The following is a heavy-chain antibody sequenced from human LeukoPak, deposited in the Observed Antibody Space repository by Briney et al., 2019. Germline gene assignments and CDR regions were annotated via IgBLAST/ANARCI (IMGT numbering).Heavy chain of an antibody. CDR1: GFTFNAFG. J-gene: IGHJ4*02. D-gene: IGHD3-3*02. Sequence: GGSLRLSCAASGFTFNAFGMNWVRQAPGKGLEWVSYIGTTSGAIYYADSVKGRFTISRDSAKNSLYLQMNSLRAEDTAVYYCARFRRWGEKAFNSGGQETRAPVPS. V-gene: IGHV3-48*01. CDR2: IGTTSGAI. CDR3: ARFRRWGEKAFNS.